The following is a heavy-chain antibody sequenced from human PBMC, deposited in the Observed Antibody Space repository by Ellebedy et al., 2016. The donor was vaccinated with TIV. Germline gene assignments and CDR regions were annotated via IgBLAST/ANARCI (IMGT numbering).Heavy chain of an antibody. CDR1: GYTFTNYY. CDR3: ARAVTTGGINVFDY. D-gene: IGHD2-15*01. CDR2: LYPNAGNT. J-gene: IGHJ4*02. Sequence: ASVKVSCKASGYTFTNYYIHWVRQAPGQGLEWMGILYPNAGNTNYAQQFQGRVTVTRDTSTSTVYMELSSLRSDDTAVYYCARAVTTGGINVFDYWGQGTLVAVSS. V-gene: IGHV1-46*01.